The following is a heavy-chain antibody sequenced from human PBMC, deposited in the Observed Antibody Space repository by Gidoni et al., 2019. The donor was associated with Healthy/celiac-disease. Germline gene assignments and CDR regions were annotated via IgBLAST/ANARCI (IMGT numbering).Heavy chain of an antibody. V-gene: IGHV4-61*02. CDR2: IYTSGST. Sequence: QVQLQESGPGLVKPSQTLSLTCPVPGGSISSGSYYLRWIRQPAGKGLEWIGRIYTSGSTNYNPSLKSRVTISVDTSKNQFSLKLSSVTAADTAVYYCARALEYCGGDCYPYYFDYWGQGTLVTVSS. CDR3: ARALEYCGGDCYPYYFDY. CDR1: GGSISSGSYY. J-gene: IGHJ4*02. D-gene: IGHD2-21*02.